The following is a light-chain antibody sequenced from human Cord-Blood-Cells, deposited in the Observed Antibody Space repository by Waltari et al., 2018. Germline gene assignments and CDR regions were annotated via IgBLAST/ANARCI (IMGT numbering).Light chain of an antibody. V-gene: IGLV2-11*01. CDR2: DVS. CDR3: CSYAGSYTLV. J-gene: IGLJ2*01. Sequence: QSALTQPRAVSGPPGQSVPIPCTGTSSDVGGYNYVSWYQQHPGKAPKLMIYDVSKRPSGVPDRFSGSKSGNTASLTISGLQAEDEADYYCCSYAGSYTLVFGGGTKLTVL. CDR1: SSDVGGYNY.